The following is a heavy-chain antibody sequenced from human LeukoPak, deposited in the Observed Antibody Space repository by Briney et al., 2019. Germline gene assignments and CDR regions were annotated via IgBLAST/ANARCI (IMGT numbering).Heavy chain of an antibody. J-gene: IGHJ5*02. V-gene: IGHV4-34*01. CDR1: GGSFSGHY. CDR3: AKNNWFDP. CDR2: ISHSGST. Sequence: SETLSLTCAISGGSFSGHYWSWIRQPPGEGLEWIGEISHSGSTKYNPSLKSRVTISADTSKNQFSLKLTSVTAADTAVYYCAKNNWFDPWGQGTLVTVSS.